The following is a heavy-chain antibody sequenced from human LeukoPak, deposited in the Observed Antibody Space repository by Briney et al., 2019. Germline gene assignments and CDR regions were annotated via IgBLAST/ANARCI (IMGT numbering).Heavy chain of an antibody. CDR1: GYTFTSYD. V-gene: IGHV1-8*01. Sequence: ASVKVSCKASGYTFTSYDINWVRQATGQGLEWMGWMNPNSGNTGYAQKFQGRVTMTRTTSISTAYMELSSVRSEDTAVYSCARGLEAWFDPWGQGTLVTVSS. CDR3: ARGLEAWFDP. D-gene: IGHD3-3*01. CDR2: MNPNSGNT. J-gene: IGHJ5*02.